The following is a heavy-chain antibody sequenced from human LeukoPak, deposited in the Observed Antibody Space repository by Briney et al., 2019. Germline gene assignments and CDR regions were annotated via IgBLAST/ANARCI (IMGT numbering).Heavy chain of an antibody. V-gene: IGHV1-69*13. CDR1: GGTFSSYA. CDR2: IIPIFGTA. D-gene: IGHD6-19*01. Sequence: ASVKVSCKASGGTFSSYAISRVRQAPGQGLEWMGGIIPIFGTANYAQKFQGRVTITADESTSTAYMELSSLRSEDTAVYYCARSRIAVAGTRSNWFDPWGQGTLVTVSS. J-gene: IGHJ5*02. CDR3: ARSRIAVAGTRSNWFDP.